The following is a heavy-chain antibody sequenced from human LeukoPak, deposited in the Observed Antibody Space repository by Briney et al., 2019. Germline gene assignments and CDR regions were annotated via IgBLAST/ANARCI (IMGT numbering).Heavy chain of an antibody. D-gene: IGHD2-21*01. CDR2: TSSSDAGT. V-gene: IGHV3-23*01. Sequence: GGSLRLSCTASGFTLSTYAMSWVRQTPGKGLEWVASTSSSDAGTYHADSVRGRFTISRDNSKNTLYLQMNSLRAEDAAVYFCAKAPVTSCRGAYCYPFDSWGQGTLVTVSS. CDR1: GFTLSTYA. CDR3: AKAPVTSCRGAYCYPFDS. J-gene: IGHJ4*02.